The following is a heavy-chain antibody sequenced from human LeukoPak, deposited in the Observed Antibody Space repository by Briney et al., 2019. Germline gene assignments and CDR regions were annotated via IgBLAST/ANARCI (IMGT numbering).Heavy chain of an antibody. CDR3: ARGLMSDIVVVLVAMGMDYYGMDV. D-gene: IGHD2-2*01. Sequence: PSETLSLTCTVPGGSIRSSYYYWGWIRQPPGKGLEWIGEINHSGSTNYNPSLKSRVTISVDTSKNQFSLKLSSVTAADTAVYYCARGLMSDIVVVLVAMGMDYYGMDVWGQGTTVTVSS. V-gene: IGHV4-39*07. CDR1: GGSIRSSYYY. CDR2: INHSGST. J-gene: IGHJ6*02.